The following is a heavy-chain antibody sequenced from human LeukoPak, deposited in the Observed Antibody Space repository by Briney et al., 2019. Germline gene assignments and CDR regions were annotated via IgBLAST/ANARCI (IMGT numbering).Heavy chain of an antibody. D-gene: IGHD2-15*01. CDR2: IYPGDSDT. CDR3: ARHNYCSGGSCYKDY. V-gene: IGHV5-51*01. CDR1: GYSFTSYW. J-gene: IGHJ4*02. Sequence: GESLKISCKGSGYSFTSYWIGWVRQVPGKGLEWMGIIYPGDSDTRYSPSFQGQVTISADKSISTAYLQWSSLKASDTAMYYCARHNYCSGGSCYKDYWGQGTLVTVSS.